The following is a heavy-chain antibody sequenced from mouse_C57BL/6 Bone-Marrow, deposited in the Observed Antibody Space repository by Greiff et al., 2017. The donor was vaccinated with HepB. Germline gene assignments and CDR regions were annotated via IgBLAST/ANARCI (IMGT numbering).Heavy chain of an antibody. J-gene: IGHJ2*01. CDR1: GYTFTSYW. D-gene: IGHD6-5*01. CDR2: IYPGSGST. V-gene: IGHV1-55*01. Sequence: QVQLQQPGAELVKPGASVKMSCKASGYTFTSYWITWVKQRPGQGLEWIGDIYPGSGSTNYNEKFKSKATLTVGTSSSTAYMQLSSLTSEDSAVYYCARPYALYYFDYWGQGTTLTVSS. CDR3: ARPYALYYFDY.